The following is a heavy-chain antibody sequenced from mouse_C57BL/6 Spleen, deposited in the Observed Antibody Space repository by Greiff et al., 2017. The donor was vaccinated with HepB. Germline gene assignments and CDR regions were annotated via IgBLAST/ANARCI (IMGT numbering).Heavy chain of an antibody. V-gene: IGHV1-19*01. D-gene: IGHD4-1*01. CDR3: ARKLGSLYAMDD. J-gene: IGHJ4*01. CDR1: GYTFTDYY. CDR2: INPYNGGT. Sequence: VQLQQSGPVLVKPGASVKMSCKASGYTFTDYYMNWVKQSHGKSLEWIGVINPYNGGTSYNQKFKGKATLTVDKSSSTAYMELNSLTSEDSAVYYCARKLGSLYAMDDWGQGTSVTVSS.